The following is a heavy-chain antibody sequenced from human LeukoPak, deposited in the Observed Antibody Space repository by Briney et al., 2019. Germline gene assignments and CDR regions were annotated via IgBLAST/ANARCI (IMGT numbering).Heavy chain of an antibody. J-gene: IGHJ4*02. CDR3: ARLGYCSSTSCYNIDY. V-gene: IGHV3-7*01. Sequence: PSETLSLTCTVSGGSISSSSYYWGWIRQPPGKGLEWVANIKQDGSEKYYVDSVKGRFTISRDNAKSSLYLQMNSLRAEDTAVYYCARLGYCSSTSCYNIDYWGQGTLVTVSS. CDR1: GGSISSSSYY. D-gene: IGHD2-2*02. CDR2: IKQDGSEK.